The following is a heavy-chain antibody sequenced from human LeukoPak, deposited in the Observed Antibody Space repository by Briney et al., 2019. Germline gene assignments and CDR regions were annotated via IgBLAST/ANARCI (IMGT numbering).Heavy chain of an antibody. D-gene: IGHD3-10*01. CDR1: GYTFTSYG. CDR3: ARGRSMVRGVIIIGDFDY. Sequence: ASVKVSCKASGYTFTSYGISWVRQAPGQGLEWMGWISAYSGNTNYAQKLQGRVTMTTDTSTSTAYMELRSLRSDDTAVYYCARGRSMVRGVIIIGDFDYWGQGTLVTVSS. V-gene: IGHV1-18*01. J-gene: IGHJ4*02. CDR2: ISAYSGNT.